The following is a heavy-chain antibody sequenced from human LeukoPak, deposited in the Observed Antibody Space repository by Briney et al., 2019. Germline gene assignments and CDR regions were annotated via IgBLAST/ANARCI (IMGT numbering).Heavy chain of an antibody. V-gene: IGHV1-69*04. CDR1: GGTFSSYA. CDR3: ARDALYIPIAAQKNWFDP. J-gene: IGHJ5*02. Sequence: ASVKVSCKASGGTFSSYAISWVRQAPGQGLEWMGRIIPILGIANYAQKFQGRVTITADKSTSTAYMELSSLRSEDTAVYYCARDALYIPIAAQKNWFDPWGQGTLVTVSS. D-gene: IGHD6-6*01. CDR2: IIPILGIA.